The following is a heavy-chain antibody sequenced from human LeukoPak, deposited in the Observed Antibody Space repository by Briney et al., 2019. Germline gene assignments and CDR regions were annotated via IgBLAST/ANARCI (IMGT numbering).Heavy chain of an antibody. CDR1: GFTFGDYA. Sequence: PGGSLRLSCTASGFTFGDYAMSWFRQAPGKGLEWVGFIRSKAYGGTTEYAASVKGRFTISRDDSKSIAYLQMNSLKTEDTAVYYCTRAGIAVNYYYYYMDVWGKGTTVTVSS. CDR2: IRSKAYGGTT. CDR3: TRAGIAVNYYYYYMDV. V-gene: IGHV3-49*03. J-gene: IGHJ6*03. D-gene: IGHD6-19*01.